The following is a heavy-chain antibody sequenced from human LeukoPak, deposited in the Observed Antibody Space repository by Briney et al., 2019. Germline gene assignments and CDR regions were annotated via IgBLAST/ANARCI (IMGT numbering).Heavy chain of an antibody. CDR3: VRFGVNYDMDV. CDR2: IHYSGRA. CDR1: GGSISGYY. J-gene: IGHJ6*02. D-gene: IGHD3-16*01. Sequence: NPSETLSLTCSVSGGSISGYYWTWVRQPPGKGLEWIGQIHYSGRADYNPSPKSRITMSVDTSRNQISLKLSSVTAADTAIYYCVRFGVNYDMDVWGQGTTVTVFS. V-gene: IGHV4-59*01.